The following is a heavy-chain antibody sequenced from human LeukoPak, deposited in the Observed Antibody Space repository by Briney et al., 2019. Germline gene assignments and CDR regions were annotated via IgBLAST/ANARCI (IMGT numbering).Heavy chain of an antibody. CDR1: GFTFSSYA. J-gene: IGHJ2*01. Sequence: GGSLRLSCAASGFTFSSYAMSWVRQAPGKGLEWVSVISGSGGSTHYADSVKGRFTISRDNSKNTLYLQMNSLRAEDTAVYYCAKQSTVTTLGDLDLWGRGTLVTVSS. D-gene: IGHD4-17*01. CDR3: AKQSTVTTLGDLDL. CDR2: ISGSGGST. V-gene: IGHV3-23*01.